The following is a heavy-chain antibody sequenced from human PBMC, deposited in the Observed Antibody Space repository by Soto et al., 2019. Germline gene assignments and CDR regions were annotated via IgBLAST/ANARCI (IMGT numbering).Heavy chain of an antibody. V-gene: IGHV1-46*01. D-gene: IGHD3-10*01. CDR1: GYTFTVYY. J-gene: IGHJ5*02. Sequence: ASVKVSCKASGYTFTVYYMHWVRQAPGQGLEWMGIINPSGGSTSYAQNFQGRVTMTRDTSTSTVYMELSSLRSEDTAVYYCARDGCITATCAGGGNWFDPWGQGTPVTVSS. CDR2: INPSGGST. CDR3: ARDGCITATCAGGGNWFDP.